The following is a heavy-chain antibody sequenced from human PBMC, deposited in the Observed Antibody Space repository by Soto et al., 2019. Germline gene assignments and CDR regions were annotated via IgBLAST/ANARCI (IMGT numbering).Heavy chain of an antibody. J-gene: IGHJ4*02. D-gene: IGHD3-3*01. CDR2: LSGSGANS. Sequence: GSLRLSCAASGFTFPNYPLSWVRRAPGKGLEWVSDLSGSGANSHYADSVKGRFTISRDNSKNTLFLQMNSLRAEDTAVYYCARAAFGILRYYFDYWGQGALVTVSS. CDR1: GFTFPNYP. CDR3: ARAAFGILRYYFDY. V-gene: IGHV3-23*01.